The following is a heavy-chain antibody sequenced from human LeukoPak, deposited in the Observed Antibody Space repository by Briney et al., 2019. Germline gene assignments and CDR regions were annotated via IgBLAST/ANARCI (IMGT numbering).Heavy chain of an antibody. CDR3: ARELLGYCSSTSCYWFDP. CDR2: IYTSGSN. Sequence: SETLSLTCTVSGGSISSYYWSWIRQPAGKGLEWIGRIYTSGSNNYNPSLKSRVTMSVDTSKNKFSLKLSSVTAADTAVYYGARELLGYCSSTSCYWFDPWGRGTLVTVSS. CDR1: GGSISSYY. V-gene: IGHV4-4*07. D-gene: IGHD2-2*01. J-gene: IGHJ5*02.